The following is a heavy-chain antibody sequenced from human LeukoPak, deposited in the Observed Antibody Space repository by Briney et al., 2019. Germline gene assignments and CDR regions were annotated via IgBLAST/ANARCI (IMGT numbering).Heavy chain of an antibody. CDR2: ISGSGGST. J-gene: IGHJ4*02. CDR1: GFTFSSYG. V-gene: IGHV3-23*01. Sequence: GGSLRLSCAASGFTFSSYGMSWVRQAPGKGLEWVSAISGSGGSTYYADSVKGRFTISRDNSKNTLYLQMNSLRAEDTAVYYCAKGSTILRTFDYWGQGTLVTVSS. CDR3: AKGSTILRTFDY. D-gene: IGHD5/OR15-5a*01.